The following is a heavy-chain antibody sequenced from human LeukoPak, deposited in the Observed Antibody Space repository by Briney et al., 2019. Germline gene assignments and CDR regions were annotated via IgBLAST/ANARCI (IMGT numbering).Heavy chain of an antibody. CDR2: INWNGEST. V-gene: IGHV3-20*04. CDR3: TRTYCTGQICADFDY. J-gene: IGHJ4*02. CDR1: GFTFDYFG. D-gene: IGHD2-8*02. Sequence: GGSLRLSCTTSGFTFDYFGISWVRQIPGKGLEWVAGINWNGESTGYSDSVRGRFTISRDNSKNSLLLQMDSLTAEDTALYYCTRTYCTGQICADFDYWGQGTLVTVSS.